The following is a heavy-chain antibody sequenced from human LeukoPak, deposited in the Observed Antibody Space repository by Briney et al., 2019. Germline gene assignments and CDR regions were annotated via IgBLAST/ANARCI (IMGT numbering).Heavy chain of an antibody. V-gene: IGHV3-20*04. CDR2: INWNGGST. J-gene: IGHJ4*02. D-gene: IGHD2-8*01. Sequence: PGGSLRLSCAASGFTFDDYGMSWVRQAPGKGLEWVSGINWNGGSTGYADSVKGRFTISRDNAKNSLYLQMNSLRAEDTALYYCARDESSLVGFNGFAYYWGQGTLVTVSS. CDR3: ARDESSLVGFNGFAYY. CDR1: GFTFDDYG.